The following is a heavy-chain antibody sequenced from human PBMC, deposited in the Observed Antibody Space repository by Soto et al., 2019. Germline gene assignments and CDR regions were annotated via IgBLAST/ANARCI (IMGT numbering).Heavy chain of an antibody. V-gene: IGHV1-69*04. CDR1: GGTFSSYT. Sequence: SVKVSCKASGGTFSSYTISWVRQAPGQGLEWMGRIIPILGIANYAQKFQGRVTITADKSTSTAYMELSSLRSEDTAVYYCARDLNYDFWSGYYTPNFDYWGQGTLVTVSS. CDR3: ARDLNYDFWSGYYTPNFDY. D-gene: IGHD3-3*01. J-gene: IGHJ4*02. CDR2: IIPILGIA.